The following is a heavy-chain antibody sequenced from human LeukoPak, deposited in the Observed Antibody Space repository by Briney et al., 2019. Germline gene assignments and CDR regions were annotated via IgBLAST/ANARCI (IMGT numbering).Heavy chain of an antibody. J-gene: IGHJ5*02. D-gene: IGHD3-16*01. CDR2: IHYSGST. CDR3: ARDLGDYHLGEGYNWFDP. Sequence: SETLSLTCTVSGGSISSSSYYWGWIRQPPGKGLEWIGSIHYSGSTYYNPSLKSRVTISVDTSKNQFSLKLSSVTAADTAVYYCARDLGDYHLGEGYNWFDPWGQGTLVTVSS. V-gene: IGHV4-39*07. CDR1: GGSISSSSYY.